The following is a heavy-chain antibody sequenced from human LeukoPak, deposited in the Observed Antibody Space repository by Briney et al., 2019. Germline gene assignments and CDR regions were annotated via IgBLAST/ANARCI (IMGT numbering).Heavy chain of an antibody. Sequence: GGSLRLSCAASGFTFSDYYMSWIRQAPEKGLEWVSYISPSGRAIYYADSVKGRFTISRDDAKNTVYLQMNSLRADDTAVYYCARGHYGMDVWGQGTTVTVSS. CDR3: ARGHYGMDV. J-gene: IGHJ6*02. V-gene: IGHV3-11*01. CDR2: ISPSGRAI. CDR1: GFTFSDYY.